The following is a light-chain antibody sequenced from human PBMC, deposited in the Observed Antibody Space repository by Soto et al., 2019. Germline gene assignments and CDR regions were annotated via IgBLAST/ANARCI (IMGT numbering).Light chain of an antibody. CDR3: AAWDDSLNGLYV. CDR1: SSNIGSNT. CDR2: SNN. Sequence: VLTHPRSASWTPGQRVTISCSGSSSNIGSNTVNWYQQLPGTAPKLLIHSNNQRPSGVPDRFSGSKSGTSASLAISGLQSEDEADYYCAAWDDSLNGLYVFGTGTKVTXL. J-gene: IGLJ1*01. V-gene: IGLV1-44*01.